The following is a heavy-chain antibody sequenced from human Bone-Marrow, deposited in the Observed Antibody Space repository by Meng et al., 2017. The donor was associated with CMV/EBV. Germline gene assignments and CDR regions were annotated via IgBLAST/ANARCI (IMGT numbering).Heavy chain of an antibody. CDR1: GFTFSSYW. Sequence: GESLKISCAASGFTFSSYWMHWVRQAPGKGLVWVSRIDSDGSSTSYADSVKGRFTISGDNAKNTLYLQMNSLRAEDTAVYYCAKPAVYSSSWYSHYYYGMDVWGQGTTVTVSS. J-gene: IGHJ6*02. CDR3: AKPAVYSSSWYSHYYYGMDV. CDR2: IDSDGSST. D-gene: IGHD6-13*01. V-gene: IGHV3-74*01.